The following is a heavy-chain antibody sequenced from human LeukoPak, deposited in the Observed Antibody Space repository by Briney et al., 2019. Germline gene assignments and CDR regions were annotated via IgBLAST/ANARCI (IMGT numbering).Heavy chain of an antibody. CDR1: GGSFSGYY. CDR3: ASAAWKGKGQYYYDSSGYYYGHDY. J-gene: IGHJ4*02. Sequence: SETLSLTCAVYGGSFSGYYWSSIRQPPGKGLEWIGEINHSGSTNYNPSLKSRVTISLDTSKNQFSLKLSSVAAADKAVYYCASAAWKGKGQYYYDSSGYYYGHDYWGQGTLVTVSS. CDR2: INHSGST. V-gene: IGHV4-34*01. D-gene: IGHD3-22*01.